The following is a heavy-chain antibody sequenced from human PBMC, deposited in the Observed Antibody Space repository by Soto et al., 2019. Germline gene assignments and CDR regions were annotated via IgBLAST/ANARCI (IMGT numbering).Heavy chain of an antibody. CDR2: ISSSGSTI. V-gene: IGHV3-48*03. Sequence: EVQLVESGGGLVQPGGSLRLSCAASGFTFSSYEMNWVRQAPGKGLEWVSYISSSGSTIYYADSVKGRFTISRDNAKNXLXXXXXXLRAEDTAVYYCARDLTIFGVVIMRGDYYGMDVWGQGTTVTVSS. CDR1: GFTFSSYE. D-gene: IGHD3-3*01. J-gene: IGHJ6*02. CDR3: ARDLTIFGVVIMRGDYYGMDV.